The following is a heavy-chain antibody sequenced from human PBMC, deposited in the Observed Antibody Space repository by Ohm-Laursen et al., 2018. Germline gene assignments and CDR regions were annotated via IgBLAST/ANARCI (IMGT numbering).Heavy chain of an antibody. V-gene: IGHV4-34*01. D-gene: IGHD3-3*01. CDR2: INHSGST. CDR3: ARGIPYYDFWSGYSYYFDY. CDR1: GGSFSGYY. J-gene: IGHJ4*02. Sequence: SDTLSLTCTVYGGSFSGYYWSWIRQPPGKGLEWIGEINHSGSTNYNPSLKSRVTISVDTSKNQFSLKLSSVTAADTAVYYCARGIPYYDFWSGYSYYFDYWGQGTLVTVSS.